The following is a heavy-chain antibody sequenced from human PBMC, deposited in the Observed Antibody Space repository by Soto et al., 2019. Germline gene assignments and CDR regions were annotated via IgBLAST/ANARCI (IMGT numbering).Heavy chain of an antibody. V-gene: IGHV1-18*01. J-gene: IGHJ3*02. CDR1: GYTFTSYG. Sequence: ASLKVSCKASGYTFTSYGISWVRQAPGQGLEWMGWISAYNGNTNYAQKLQGRVTMTTDTSTSTAYMELRSLRSDDTAVYYCARAIFTVVVTAVAFDIWGQGTMVTVSS. CDR2: ISAYNGNT. CDR3: ARAIFTVVVTAVAFDI. D-gene: IGHD2-2*01.